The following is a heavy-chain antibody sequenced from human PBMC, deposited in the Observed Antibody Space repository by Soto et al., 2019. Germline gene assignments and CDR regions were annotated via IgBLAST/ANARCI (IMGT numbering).Heavy chain of an antibody. CDR2: LNPNSGDT. D-gene: IGHD6-19*01. CDR3: ATSGGGWYLY. J-gene: IGHJ4*02. CDR1: GYTFSSYD. Sequence: QVQLVQSGAEVKKPGASVKVSCKASGYTFSSYDINWVRQATGQGLEWMGWLNPNSGDTGYAQKFQGRVTLTRNTSIKSAYLELCRLTPDDTAVYYCATSGGGWYLYWGQGTLVTVSS. V-gene: IGHV1-8*01.